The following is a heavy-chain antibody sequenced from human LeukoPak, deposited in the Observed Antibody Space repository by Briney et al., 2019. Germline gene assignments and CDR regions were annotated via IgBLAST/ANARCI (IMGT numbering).Heavy chain of an antibody. J-gene: IGHJ4*02. CDR2: INAGNGNT. CDR1: GYTFTSYA. Sequence: ASVKVSCKASGYTFTSYAMHWVRQAPGQRLEWMGWINAGNGNTKYSQKFQGRVTITRDTSASTAYMELSSLRSEDTAVYYCAREPPDLPFPYFDYWGQGTLVTVSS. CDR3: AREPPDLPFPYFDY. V-gene: IGHV1-3*01.